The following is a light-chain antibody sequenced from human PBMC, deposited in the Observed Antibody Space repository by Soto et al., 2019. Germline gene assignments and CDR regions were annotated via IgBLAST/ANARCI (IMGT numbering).Light chain of an antibody. Sequence: EIVLTQSPGTLSLSPGERATLSCRASQSVSNTYLAWYQQKPGQAPRLLIYHKSTRATGVPARFSGSGSGTEFSLTISSLQSEDFAVYYCQRYDNWPLTFGGGTRVEIK. CDR2: HKS. CDR3: QRYDNWPLT. V-gene: IGKV3-15*01. J-gene: IGKJ4*01. CDR1: QSVSNTY.